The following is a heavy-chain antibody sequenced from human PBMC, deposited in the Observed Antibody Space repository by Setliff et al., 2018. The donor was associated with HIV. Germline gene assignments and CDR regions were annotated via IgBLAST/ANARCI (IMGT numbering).Heavy chain of an antibody. CDR1: GGSISSGSYY. CDR2: IYTSGST. CDR3: ARESGSYPYRVLQH. V-gene: IGHV4-61*02. Sequence: PSETLSLTCTVPGGSISSGSYYWTWIRQPAGKGLEWIGRIYTSGSTNYNPSLKSRVAISLDTSKNQFSLNLNSVTAADTAVYYCARESGSYPYRVLQHWGQGTLVTVSS. D-gene: IGHD1-26*01. J-gene: IGHJ1*01.